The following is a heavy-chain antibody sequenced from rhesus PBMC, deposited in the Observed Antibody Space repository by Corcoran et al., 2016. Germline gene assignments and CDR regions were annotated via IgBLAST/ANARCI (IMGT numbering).Heavy chain of an antibody. D-gene: IGHD3-3*01. CDR1: GGSISGYYY. CDR2: IDGNSAST. J-gene: IGHJ4*01. V-gene: IGHV4-73*01. Sequence: QVKLQPWGEGLVKPSETLSLTCAVYGGSISGYYYWSWIRPPPRKGMEWHGNIDGNSASTNYNPSLKNRVTISKDTSKNQFSLKLSSVTAADTAVYYCARGRLQYLDWLLPAHFDYWGQGVLVTVSS. CDR3: ARGRLQYLDWLLPAHFDY.